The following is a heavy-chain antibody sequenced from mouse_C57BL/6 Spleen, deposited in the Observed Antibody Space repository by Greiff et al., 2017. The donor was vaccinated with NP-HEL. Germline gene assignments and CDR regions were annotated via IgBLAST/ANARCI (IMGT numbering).Heavy chain of an antibody. CDR1: GFSLTSYG. V-gene: IGHV2-2*01. J-gene: IGHJ4*01. CDR3: ARIYYGPFYYAMDY. Sequence: VQLKQSGPGLVQPSQSLSITCTVSGFSLTSYGVHWVRQSPGKGLEWLGVIWSGGSTDYNAAFISRLSISKDNSKSQVFFKMNSLQADDTAIYYCARIYYGPFYYAMDYWGQGTSVTVSS. D-gene: IGHD1-1*01. CDR2: IWSGGST.